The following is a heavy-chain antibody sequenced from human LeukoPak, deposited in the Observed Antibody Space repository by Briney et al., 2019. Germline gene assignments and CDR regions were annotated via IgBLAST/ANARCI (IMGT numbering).Heavy chain of an antibody. CDR2: IGGSGGPT. V-gene: IGHV3-23*01. CDR3: AKSGTSWYGDYFHY. Sequence: PRGSLRLSCTASGFTFSTYGMSWVRQAPGKGLEWVSGIGGSGGPTYYADSVKGRFTISRDNSKNTLYLQMNSLRAEDTAVYYCAKSGTSWYGDYFHYWGQGTLVTVSS. D-gene: IGHD6-13*01. CDR1: GFTFSTYG. J-gene: IGHJ4*02.